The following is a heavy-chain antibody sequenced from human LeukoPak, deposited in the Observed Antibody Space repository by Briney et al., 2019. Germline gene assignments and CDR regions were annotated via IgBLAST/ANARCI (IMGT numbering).Heavy chain of an antibody. D-gene: IGHD2/OR15-2a*01. J-gene: IGHJ4*02. CDR2: IYPGDSDT. Sequence: GECLKISCKGSGYSFTSYWIGWVRQMPGKGLEWMGIIYPGDSDTRYSASFQGEVTISAGKSISTAYLQWSSLKASDNAMYYCARPGASFYYFDYWGQGTLVTVSS. V-gene: IGHV5-51*01. CDR1: GYSFTSYW. CDR3: ARPGASFYYFDY.